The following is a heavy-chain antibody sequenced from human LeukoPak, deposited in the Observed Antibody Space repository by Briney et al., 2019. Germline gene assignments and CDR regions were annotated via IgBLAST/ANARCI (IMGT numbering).Heavy chain of an antibody. CDR2: VYYSGST. J-gene: IGHJ4*02. Sequence: SETLSLTCNVSGDSISNYCWSWIRQPPGKGLEWIGNVYYSGSTKYSPSLKSRVTMSADTSKNQFSLKLTSVTAADTAVYYCARHAMYSGSAAFDYWGQGTQVTVSS. V-gene: IGHV4-59*08. D-gene: IGHD1-26*01. CDR1: GDSISNYC. CDR3: ARHAMYSGSAAFDY.